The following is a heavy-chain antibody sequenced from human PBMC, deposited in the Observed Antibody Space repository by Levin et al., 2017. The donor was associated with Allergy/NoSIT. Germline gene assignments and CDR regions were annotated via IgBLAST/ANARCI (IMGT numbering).Heavy chain of an antibody. Sequence: AGESLKISCKASGYSFTSFGISWVRQAPGQGLEWMGWISPYNGDTNYAQKLQGRVTMTTDTSTSTAYMELRSLRSDDTAVYYCARELADTAADTCDIWGQGTMVTVSS. CDR1: GYSFTSFG. V-gene: IGHV1-18*01. D-gene: IGHD5-18*01. J-gene: IGHJ3*02. CDR2: ISPYNGDT. CDR3: ARELADTAADTCDI.